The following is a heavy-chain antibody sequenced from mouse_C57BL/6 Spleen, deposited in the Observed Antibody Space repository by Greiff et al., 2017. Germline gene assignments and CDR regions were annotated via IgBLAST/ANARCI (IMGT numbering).Heavy chain of an antibody. Sequence: VQLQQSGPELVKPGASVKISCKASGYSFTGYYMNWVKQSPEKSLEWIGEINPSTGGTTYNQKFKAKATLTVDKSSSTAYMQLKSLTSEDSAVXYCAKDYDEPDYYAMDYWGQGTSVTVSS. D-gene: IGHD2-4*01. CDR3: AKDYDEPDYYAMDY. V-gene: IGHV1-42*01. CDR1: GYSFTGYY. CDR2: INPSTGGT. J-gene: IGHJ4*01.